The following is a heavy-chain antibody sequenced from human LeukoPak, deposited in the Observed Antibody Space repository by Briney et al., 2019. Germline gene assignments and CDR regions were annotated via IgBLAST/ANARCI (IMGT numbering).Heavy chain of an antibody. D-gene: IGHD1-7*01. CDR1: GGSISSYY. V-gene: IGHV4-59*01. Sequence: PSETLSLTCTVSGGSISSYYWSWTRQPPGKGLEWIGYIYYSGSTNYNPSLKSRVTISVDTSKNQFSLKLGSVTAADTAVYYCARAGYLELDDNWFDPWGQGTLVTVSS. CDR3: ARAGYLELDDNWFDP. CDR2: IYYSGST. J-gene: IGHJ5*02.